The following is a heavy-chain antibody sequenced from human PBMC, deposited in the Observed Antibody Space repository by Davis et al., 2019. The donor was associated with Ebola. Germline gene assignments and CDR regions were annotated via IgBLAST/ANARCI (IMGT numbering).Heavy chain of an antibody. D-gene: IGHD2-8*01. CDR1: GFFFRNAW. Sequence: GESLKISCAASGFFFRNAWVSWVRQAPGEGLEWVGLINSKSEGGTTEYSAPVKDRFTISRDDSKYTLFLQMKGQKTEDTAVYYCATRLECTKGECSGNYYMNVWGKGTTVTVSS. V-gene: IGHV3-15*01. J-gene: IGHJ6*03. CDR2: INSKSEGGTT. CDR3: ATRLECTKGECSGNYYMNV.